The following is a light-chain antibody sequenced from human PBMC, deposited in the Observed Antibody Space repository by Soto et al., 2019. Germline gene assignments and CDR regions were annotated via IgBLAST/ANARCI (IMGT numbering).Light chain of an antibody. CDR3: SSYTTSNTRQIV. V-gene: IGLV2-14*03. Sequence: QSAREQPASGSGSPGQSINISCTGTSSDVGGYNYVSWYQHHPGKAPKLIIYDVSNRPSGVSNPFSGSKSGNTASLTISGLQPEYEADYYCSSYTTSNTRQIVFGTGTKVTVL. CDR1: SSDVGGYNY. J-gene: IGLJ1*01. CDR2: DVS.